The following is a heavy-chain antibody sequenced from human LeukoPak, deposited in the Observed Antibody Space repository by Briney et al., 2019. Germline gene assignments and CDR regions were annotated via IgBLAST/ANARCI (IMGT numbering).Heavy chain of an antibody. Sequence: VKPSQTLSLTCTVSGGSTSSGSYYWSWIRQPAGKGLEWIGRIYTSGSTNYNPSLKSRVTISVDTSKNQFSLKLSSVTAADTAVYYCARETGRYFDWLPIDYWGQGTLVTVSS. V-gene: IGHV4-61*02. CDR3: ARETGRYFDWLPIDY. CDR2: IYTSGST. J-gene: IGHJ4*02. CDR1: GGSTSSGSYY. D-gene: IGHD3-9*01.